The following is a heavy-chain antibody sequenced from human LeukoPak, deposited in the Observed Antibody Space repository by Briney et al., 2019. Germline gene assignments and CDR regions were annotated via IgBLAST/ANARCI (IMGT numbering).Heavy chain of an antibody. V-gene: IGHV3-74*01. CDR3: ARDSAFCGGDCYLFDP. D-gene: IGHD2-21*01. Sequence: GGSLRPSCAASGFTFSNFWMHWVRQAPGEGLVWVSRIDTDGSGTNYADSVKGRFTISRDNAKNTLYLQMSSLRADDTAVYYCARDSAFCGGDCYLFDPWGQGTLVTVSS. CDR1: GFTFSNFW. CDR2: IDTDGSGT. J-gene: IGHJ5*02.